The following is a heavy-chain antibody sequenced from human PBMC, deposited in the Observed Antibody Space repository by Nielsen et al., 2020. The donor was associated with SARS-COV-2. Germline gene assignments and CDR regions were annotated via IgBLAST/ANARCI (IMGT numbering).Heavy chain of an antibody. CDR3: ARLYVDTAMVTNY. Sequence: VRQAPGKGLEWVANIKQDGSEKYYVDSVKGRFTISRDNAKNSLYLQMNSLRAEDTAVYYCARLYVDTAMVTNYWGQGTLVTVSS. CDR2: IKQDGSEK. V-gene: IGHV3-7*01. J-gene: IGHJ4*02. D-gene: IGHD5-18*01.